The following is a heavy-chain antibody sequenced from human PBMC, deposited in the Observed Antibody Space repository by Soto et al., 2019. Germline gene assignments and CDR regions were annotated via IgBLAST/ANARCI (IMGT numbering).Heavy chain of an antibody. V-gene: IGHV1-2*04. CDR2: INPNSGVT. Sequence: ASVKVSCKTSGYTFTDYYVHWVRQAPGQGLEWMGWINPNSGVTNYAQKFQGWVTLTRDASVATAYMELNSLKSDDTAVFFCARGVSGWSPFDLWGQGTLVTVSS. D-gene: IGHD6-19*01. CDR3: ARGVSGWSPFDL. CDR1: GYTFTDYY. J-gene: IGHJ4*02.